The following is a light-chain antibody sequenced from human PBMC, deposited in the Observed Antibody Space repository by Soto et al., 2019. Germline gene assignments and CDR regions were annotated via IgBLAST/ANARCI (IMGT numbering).Light chain of an antibody. V-gene: IGKV1-39*01. J-gene: IGKJ1*01. CDR1: QSISSY. CDR2: AAS. CDR3: QQSYSTVWT. Sequence: DIQMTQSPSSLSASVGDRVTITCRACQSISSYLNWYQQKPGKAPKLLIYAASSLQSGVPSRFSGSGSGTDFTLTISSLQPEDFATYYCQQSYSTVWTFGQGTKVEIK.